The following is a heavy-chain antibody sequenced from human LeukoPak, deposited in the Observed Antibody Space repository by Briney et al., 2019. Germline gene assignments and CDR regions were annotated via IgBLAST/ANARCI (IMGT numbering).Heavy chain of an antibody. CDR3: ATPPSSSWYASQEGTFDY. CDR1: GFTFSSYA. CDR2: ISGSGGST. J-gene: IGHJ4*02. V-gene: IGHV3-23*01. Sequence: PGGSLRLSCAASGFTFSSYAMSWVRQAPGKGLEWVSAISGSGGSTYYADSVKGRYTISRDNSKNTLYLQMNSLRAEDTAVYYCATPPSSSWYASQEGTFDYWGQGTLVTVSS. D-gene: IGHD6-13*01.